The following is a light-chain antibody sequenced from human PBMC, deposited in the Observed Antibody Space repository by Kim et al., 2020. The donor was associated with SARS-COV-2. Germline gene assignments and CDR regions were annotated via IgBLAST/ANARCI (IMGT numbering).Light chain of an antibody. Sequence: ASVGDSVTITCRASHDIRNYLGWYQQHPGRAPKRLIYGSSKLQSGVPSRFSGRGSGTEFPHTISRLQPEDFATYFCLQHNTYPITFGQGTRLEIK. V-gene: IGKV1-17*01. CDR2: GSS. CDR3: LQHNTYPIT. CDR1: HDIRNY. J-gene: IGKJ5*01.